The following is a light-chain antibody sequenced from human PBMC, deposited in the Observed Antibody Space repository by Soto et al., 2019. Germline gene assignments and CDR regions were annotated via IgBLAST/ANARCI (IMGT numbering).Light chain of an antibody. J-gene: IGLJ1*01. V-gene: IGLV1-44*01. CDR3: AAWDDSLTALYV. CDR2: RST. CDR1: SSNIGNNG. Sequence: QSVLSQSPSASGAPAQRVTISCSGNSSNIGNNGVNWYRQLPGAAPKLLIYRSTQRPTGVPDRFSGSKSGTSASLAISGLQSEDEGDYYCAAWDDSLTALYVFGSGTKVTVL.